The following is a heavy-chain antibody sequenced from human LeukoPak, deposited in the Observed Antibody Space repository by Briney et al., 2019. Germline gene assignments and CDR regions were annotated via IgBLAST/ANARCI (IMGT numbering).Heavy chain of an antibody. CDR1: GFTFSSYA. Sequence: PGGSLRLSCAASGFTFSSYAMHWVRQAPGKGLEWVAVISYDGSNKYYADSVKGRFTISRDNSKNTLYLQMNSLRAEDTAVYYCASASVYSSSWYPDYWGQGTLVTVSS. D-gene: IGHD6-13*01. CDR3: ASASVYSSSWYPDY. CDR2: ISYDGSNK. V-gene: IGHV3-30*01. J-gene: IGHJ4*02.